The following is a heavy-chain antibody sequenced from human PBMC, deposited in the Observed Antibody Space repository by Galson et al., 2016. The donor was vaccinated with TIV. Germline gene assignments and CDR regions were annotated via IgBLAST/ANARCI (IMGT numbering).Heavy chain of an antibody. J-gene: IGHJ4*02. D-gene: IGHD3-10*01. V-gene: IGHV3-30*04. CDR1: GFTFSTYA. Sequence: SLRLSCAASGFTFSTYAMYWVRQSQSKGLEWVAFISYDGTNRYYADSVKGRFTVSRDSSKNTLYLQLNILRPEDTAVYYCARVTIIRGTLDYWGQGTLVTVSS. CDR3: ARVTIIRGTLDY. CDR2: ISYDGTNR.